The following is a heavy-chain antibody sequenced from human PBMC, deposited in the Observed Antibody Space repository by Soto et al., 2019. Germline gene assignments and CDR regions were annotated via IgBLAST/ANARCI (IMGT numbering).Heavy chain of an antibody. J-gene: IGHJ4*02. Sequence: VQLVESGGGLVEPGGSLRLSCAASGFTFSDYYMSWLRQAPGKGLEWVSIISSRDDVTYYADSVKGRFTISMDNAKNSLDLQMHSLRVEDTAVYYCARLSRDQGDFWGQGTLVTVSS. D-gene: IGHD2-2*01. V-gene: IGHV3-11*01. CDR2: ISSRDDVT. CDR1: GFTFSDYY. CDR3: ARLSRDQGDF.